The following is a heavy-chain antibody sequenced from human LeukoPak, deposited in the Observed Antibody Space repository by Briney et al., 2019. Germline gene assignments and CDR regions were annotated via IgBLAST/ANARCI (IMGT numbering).Heavy chain of an antibody. Sequence: PSETLSLTCAVYGGSFSDYYWSWIRQPPGKGLEWIGEINHSGSTNYNPSLKSRITMSVDTSKNQFSLKLSSVTAADTAVYYCARTGRGLYYYGMDVWGQGTTVTVSS. D-gene: IGHD3/OR15-3a*01. CDR3: ARTGRGLYYYGMDV. CDR2: INHSGST. J-gene: IGHJ6*02. CDR1: GGSFSDYY. V-gene: IGHV4-34*01.